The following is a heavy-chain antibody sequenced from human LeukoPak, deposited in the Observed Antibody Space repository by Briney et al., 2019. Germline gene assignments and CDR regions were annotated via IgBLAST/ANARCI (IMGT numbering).Heavy chain of an antibody. Sequence: ASVTVSCKASGYTFTGYYIHWVRQAPGQGLEWMGWINPNTGDTNYVQKFQGRVTMTRDTSISTAYMELSSLTSDDTAVYYCASLKYNSGWSYWGRGTLVAFSS. CDR1: GYTFTGYY. CDR3: ASLKYNSGWSY. D-gene: IGHD6-19*01. CDR2: INPNTGDT. V-gene: IGHV1-2*02. J-gene: IGHJ4*01.